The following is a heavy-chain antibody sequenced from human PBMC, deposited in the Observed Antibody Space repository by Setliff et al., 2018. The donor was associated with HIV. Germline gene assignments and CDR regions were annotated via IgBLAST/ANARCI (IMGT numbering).Heavy chain of an antibody. CDR1: GYSLTSYS. CDR3: ARASRYCSRTSCHGDWFDP. D-gene: IGHD2-2*01. CDR2: INTNTGNP. Sequence: ASVKVSCKASGYSLTSYSINWVRQAPGQGLEWMGYINTNTGNPTYAQGFTGRFVFSVDTPVSTAYLQIFSLKTEDTAVYYCARASRYCSRTSCHGDWFDPWGQGTLVTVSS. V-gene: IGHV7-4-1*01. J-gene: IGHJ5*02.